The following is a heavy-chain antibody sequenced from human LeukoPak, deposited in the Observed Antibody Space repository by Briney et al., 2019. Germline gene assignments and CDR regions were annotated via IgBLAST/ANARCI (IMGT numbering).Heavy chain of an antibody. CDR1: GGTFSSYA. J-gene: IGHJ5*02. D-gene: IGHD1-1*01. Sequence: SVKVSCKASGGTFSSYAISWVRQAPGQGLEWMGRIIPILGIANYAQKFQGRVTITADKSTSTAYMELSSLRSEDTAVYYCARGRSEGSERGWFDPWGQGTLVTVSS. V-gene: IGHV1-69*04. CDR2: IIPILGIA. CDR3: ARGRSEGSERGWFDP.